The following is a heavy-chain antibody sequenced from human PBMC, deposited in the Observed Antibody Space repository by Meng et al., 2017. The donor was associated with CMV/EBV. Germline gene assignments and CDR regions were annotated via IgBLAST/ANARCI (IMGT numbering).Heavy chain of an antibody. CDR2: INSDGSST. Sequence: GESLKISCAASGFTFSSYWMHWVRQAPGKGLVWVSRINSDGSSTSYADSVKGRFTISRDNAKNTAYLQMNSLKTEDTAVYYCTTNSYLGYCSSTSCVGYWGQGTLVTVSS. CDR3: TTNSYLGYCSSTSCVGY. CDR1: GFTFSSYW. J-gene: IGHJ4*02. D-gene: IGHD2-2*01. V-gene: IGHV3-74*01.